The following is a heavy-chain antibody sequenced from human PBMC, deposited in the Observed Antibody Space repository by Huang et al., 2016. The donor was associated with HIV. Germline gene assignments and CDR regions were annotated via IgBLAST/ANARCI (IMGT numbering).Heavy chain of an antibody. Sequence: QVQLVQSGAEVKKPGSSVKVSCKASGGTFSSYAISWVRQAPGQGLEWMGGIIPIFGTANYAQKCQGRVTITADESTSTAYMELSSLRYEDTAVYYCARARGYYDSSVSYYFDYWGQGTLVTVSS. D-gene: IGHD3-22*01. CDR2: IIPIFGTA. CDR1: GGTFSSYA. CDR3: ARARGYYDSSVSYYFDY. V-gene: IGHV1-69*13. J-gene: IGHJ4*02.